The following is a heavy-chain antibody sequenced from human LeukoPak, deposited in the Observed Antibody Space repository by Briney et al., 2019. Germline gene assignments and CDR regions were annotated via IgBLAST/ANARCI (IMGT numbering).Heavy chain of an antibody. D-gene: IGHD2-2*01. Sequence: ASVKVSCKASGYTFSTYGITWVREAPGQGPEWLGWISGSTGSTHYTQAVQGRVTMTTGTSTATAYMELRSLRSDDTAIYYCARVGRDCSDINCYWADWFDPWGQGTLVIVSS. V-gene: IGHV1-18*01. CDR3: ARVGRDCSDINCYWADWFDP. CDR2: ISGSTGST. CDR1: GYTFSTYG. J-gene: IGHJ5*02.